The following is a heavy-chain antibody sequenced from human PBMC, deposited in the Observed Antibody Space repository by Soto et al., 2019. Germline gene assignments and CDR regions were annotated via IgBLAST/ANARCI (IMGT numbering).Heavy chain of an antibody. CDR3: ARGAGIAASRYYYYGMDV. Sequence: SETLSLTCTVSGGSVSSGSYYWSWIRQPPGKGLEWIGYIYYSGSTNYNPSLKSRVTISVDTSKNQFSLKLSSVTAADTAVYYCARGAGIAASRYYYYGMDVWGQGTTVTVS. D-gene: IGHD6-13*01. J-gene: IGHJ6*02. CDR1: GGSVSSGSYY. V-gene: IGHV4-61*01. CDR2: IYYSGST.